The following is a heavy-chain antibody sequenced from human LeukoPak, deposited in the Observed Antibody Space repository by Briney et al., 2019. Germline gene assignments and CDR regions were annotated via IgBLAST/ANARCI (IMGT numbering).Heavy chain of an antibody. CDR2: ISCDGSNK. Sequence: GGSLRLSCAASGFTFSSYGMHWVRQAPGKGLEWVAVISCDGSNKYYADSVKGRFTISRDNSKNTLYLQMNSLRAEDTAVYYCAKAPEYAFDYWGQGTLVTVSS. D-gene: IGHD2-2*01. J-gene: IGHJ4*02. CDR1: GFTFSSYG. CDR3: AKAPEYAFDY. V-gene: IGHV3-30*18.